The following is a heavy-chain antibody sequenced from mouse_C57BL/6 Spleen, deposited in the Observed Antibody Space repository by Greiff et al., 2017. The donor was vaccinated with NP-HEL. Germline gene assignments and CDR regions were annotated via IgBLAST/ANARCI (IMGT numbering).Heavy chain of an antibody. CDR2: IYPGSGNT. CDR1: GYTFTDYY. Sequence: QVQLQQSGAELVRPGASVKLSCKASGYTFTDYYINWVKQRPGQGLEWIARIYPGSGNTYYNEKFKGKATLTAEKSSSTAYMQLSSLTSEDSAVYFCARSRYPYYFDYWGQGTTLTVSS. V-gene: IGHV1-76*01. D-gene: IGHD2-14*01. J-gene: IGHJ2*01. CDR3: ARSRYPYYFDY.